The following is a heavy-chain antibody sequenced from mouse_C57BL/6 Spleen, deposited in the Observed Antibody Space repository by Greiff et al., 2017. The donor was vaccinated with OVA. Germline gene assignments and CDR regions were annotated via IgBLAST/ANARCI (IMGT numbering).Heavy chain of an antibody. D-gene: IGHD4-1*01. CDR1: GYAFSSYW. CDR3: AREGTGTDFDY. J-gene: IGHJ2*01. CDR2: IYPGDGDT. Sequence: VQVVESGAELVKPGASVKISCKASGYAFSSYWMNWVKQRPGKGLEWIGQIYPGDGDTNYNGKFKGKATLTADKSSSTAYMQLRSLTAEDSAVYFCAREGTGTDFDYWGQGTTLTVSS. V-gene: IGHV1-80*01.